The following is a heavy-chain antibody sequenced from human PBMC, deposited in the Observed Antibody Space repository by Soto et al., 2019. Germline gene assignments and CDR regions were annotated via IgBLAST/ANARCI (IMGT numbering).Heavy chain of an antibody. J-gene: IGHJ4*02. CDR2: IYYSGST. CDR3: ARGSPNIDY. CDR1: GGSVSSGSYY. D-gene: IGHD2-8*01. V-gene: IGHV4-31*03. Sequence: SSETLSLTCSVSGGSVSSGSYYWSWIRQHPGKGLEWIGYIYYSGSTYYNPSLKSRLSISIDTSKNQFSLKVNSVTAADTAVYFCARGSPNIDYWGQGTLVTVS.